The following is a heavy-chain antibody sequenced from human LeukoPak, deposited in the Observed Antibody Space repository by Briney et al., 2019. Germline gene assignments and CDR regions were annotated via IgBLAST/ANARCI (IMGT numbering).Heavy chain of an antibody. D-gene: IGHD3-3*01. CDR3: ARRRFLVV. V-gene: IGHV4-34*01. CDR2: INHSGIS. J-gene: IGHJ6*04. Sequence: SETLSLTCAVYGGSFSGYNWTWIRQPPGKGLEWIGEINHSGISDHNPSLKSRVTLSVDTSKNQFSLNLNSVTAADTAVYYCARRRFLVVWGKGTTVTVSS. CDR1: GGSFSGYN.